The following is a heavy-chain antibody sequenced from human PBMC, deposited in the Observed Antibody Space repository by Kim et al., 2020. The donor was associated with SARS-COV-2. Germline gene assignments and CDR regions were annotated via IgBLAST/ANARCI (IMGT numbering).Heavy chain of an antibody. CDR3: ARGTLYSQRWFDP. Sequence: SETLSLTCAVYGGSFSGYYWSWIRQPPGKGLEWIGEINHSGSTNYNPSLKSRVTISVDTSKNQFSLKLSSVTAADTAVYYCARGTLYSQRWFDPWGQGTL. CDR2: INHSGST. CDR1: GGSFSGYY. V-gene: IGHV4-34*01. J-gene: IGHJ5*02. D-gene: IGHD4-4*01.